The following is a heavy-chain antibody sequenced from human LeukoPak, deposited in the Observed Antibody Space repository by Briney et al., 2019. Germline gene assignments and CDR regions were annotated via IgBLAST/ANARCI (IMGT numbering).Heavy chain of an antibody. CDR2: ISSSGSTI. D-gene: IGHD6-13*01. V-gene: IGHV3-11*04. CDR3: AAIKQQLVRSGKDYYYYMDV. CDR1: GFTFSDYY. J-gene: IGHJ6*03. Sequence: GGSLRLSCAASGFTFSDYYMSWIRQAPGKGLEWVSYISSSGSTIYYADSVKGRFTISRDNAKNSLYLQMNSLRAEDTAVYYCAAIKQQLVRSGKDYYYYMDVWGKGTTVTISS.